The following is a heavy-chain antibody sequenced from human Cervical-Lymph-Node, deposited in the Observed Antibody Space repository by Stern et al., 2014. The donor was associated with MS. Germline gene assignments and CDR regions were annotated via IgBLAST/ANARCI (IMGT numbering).Heavy chain of an antibody. V-gene: IGHV3-48*02. J-gene: IGHJ4*02. D-gene: IGHD1-26*01. CDR3: ARDPRGSYYSYELDY. Sequence: VQLVQSGGGLVQPGGSLRLSCAASGFTFSSYSMNWVRQAPGKGLEWVSYISSSSSTIYYADSVKGRFTISRDNAKNSLYLQMNSLRDEDTAVYYCARDPRGSYYSYELDYWGQGTLVTVSS. CDR1: GFTFSSYS. CDR2: ISSSSSTI.